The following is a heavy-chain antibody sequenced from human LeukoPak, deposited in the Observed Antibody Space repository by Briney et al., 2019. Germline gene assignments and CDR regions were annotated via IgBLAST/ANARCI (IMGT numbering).Heavy chain of an antibody. V-gene: IGHV3-30*18. CDR1: GFTFSSHG. CDR2: MSYDGTNK. D-gene: IGHD2-15*01. J-gene: IGHJ4*02. Sequence: PGRSLRLSCAASGFTFSSHGMHWVRQAPGKGLEWVALMSYDGTNKVYADSVKGRFTISRDNSKNTLYLKMNNLRAEDTAVYYCAKRGYCSGGRCYSFHFDYWGQGTLVTVSS. CDR3: AKRGYCSGGRCYSFHFDY.